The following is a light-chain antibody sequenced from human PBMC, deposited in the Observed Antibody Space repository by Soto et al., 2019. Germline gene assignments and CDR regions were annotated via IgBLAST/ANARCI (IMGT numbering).Light chain of an antibody. V-gene: IGKV3-20*01. Sequence: EILLTQSPGTLSLSPGERATLSCRASQSVGSSLAWYQQKPGQAPRLLIYGASSRATVIPDRFSGSGSGTDFTLTISRLEPEDFAVYYCQQFSSYPLTFGGGTKVDI. CDR3: QQFSSYPLT. CDR2: GAS. CDR1: QSVGSS. J-gene: IGKJ4*01.